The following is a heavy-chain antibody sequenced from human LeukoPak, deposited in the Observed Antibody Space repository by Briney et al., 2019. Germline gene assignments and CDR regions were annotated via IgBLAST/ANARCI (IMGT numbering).Heavy chain of an antibody. CDR1: GFTFSSYS. CDR2: ISSGSSYI. Sequence: PGGSLRLSCAASGFTFSSYSMNWVRQAPGKGLEWVPSISSGSSYIYYADSVKGRFTISRDNAKNSLYLQMNSLRAEDTAVYYCGADRRPAARVGWFDPWGQGTLVTVSS. D-gene: IGHD2-2*01. J-gene: IGHJ5*02. CDR3: GADRRPAARVGWFDP. V-gene: IGHV3-21*01.